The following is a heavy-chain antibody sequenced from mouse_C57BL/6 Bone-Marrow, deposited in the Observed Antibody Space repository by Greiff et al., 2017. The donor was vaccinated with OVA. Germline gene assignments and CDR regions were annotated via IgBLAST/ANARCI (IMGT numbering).Heavy chain of an antibody. V-gene: IGHV1-80*01. CDR3: ARRGYDDY. Sequence: QVQLQQSGAELVKPGASVKISCKASGYAFSSYWMNGVKQRPGKGLEWIGQIYPGDGDTNYNGKFKGKATLTADKSSSTAYMQLSSLTSEDSAVYFCARRGYDDYWGQGTTLTVSS. J-gene: IGHJ2*01. D-gene: IGHD2-14*01. CDR2: IYPGDGDT. CDR1: GYAFSSYW.